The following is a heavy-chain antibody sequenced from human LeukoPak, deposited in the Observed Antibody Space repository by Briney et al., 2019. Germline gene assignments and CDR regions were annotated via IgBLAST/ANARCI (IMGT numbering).Heavy chain of an antibody. Sequence: SETLSLTCTVSGGSMSPYHWGWIRQPPGKGVEWTGYIYYSGSTNYNPSLKSRVTISVDTSKNQFSLKLSSVTAADTAIYYCARAVSGRFDYWGQGTLVTVSS. D-gene: IGHD6-19*01. CDR1: GGSMSPYH. V-gene: IGHV4-59*12. CDR3: ARAVSGRFDY. CDR2: IYYSGST. J-gene: IGHJ4*02.